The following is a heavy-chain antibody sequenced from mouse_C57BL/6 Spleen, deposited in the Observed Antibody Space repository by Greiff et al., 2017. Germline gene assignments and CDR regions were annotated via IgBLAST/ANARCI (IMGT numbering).Heavy chain of an antibody. CDR2: ISSGSSTI. V-gene: IGHV5-17*01. Sequence: EVKLVESGGGLVKPGGSLKLSCAASGFTFSDYGMHWVRQAPEKGLEWVAYISSGSSTIYYADTVKGRFTISRDNAKNTLFLHMTSLRSEDTAMYYCARRYDGYYGGKDYAMDYWGQGTSVTVSS. D-gene: IGHD2-3*01. CDR3: ARRYDGYYGGKDYAMDY. CDR1: GFTFSDYG. J-gene: IGHJ4*01.